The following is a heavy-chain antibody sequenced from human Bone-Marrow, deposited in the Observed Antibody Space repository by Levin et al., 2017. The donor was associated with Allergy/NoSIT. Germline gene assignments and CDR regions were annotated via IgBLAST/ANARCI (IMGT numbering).Heavy chain of an antibody. J-gene: IGHJ3*01. D-gene: IGHD2-2*01. V-gene: IGHV3-9*01. CDR3: AKDMGPAVNDGFDL. Sequence: GGSLRLSCAASGFTFDDYAMHWVRQAPGKGLEWVSGINWNSYSIVYADSVKGRFTISRDNAKNSLYLQMNSLGVEDTALYYCAKDMGPAVNDGFDLWGLGTMVTV. CDR2: INWNSYSI. CDR1: GFTFDDYA.